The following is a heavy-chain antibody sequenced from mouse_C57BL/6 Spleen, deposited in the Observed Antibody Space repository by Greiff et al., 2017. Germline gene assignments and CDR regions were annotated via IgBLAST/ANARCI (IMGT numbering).Heavy chain of an antibody. D-gene: IGHD2-4*01. J-gene: IGHJ2*01. CDR1: GYTFTSYW. CDR2: IYPSDSET. V-gene: IGHV1-61*01. Sequence: QVQLQQPGAELVRPGSSVKLSCKASGYTFTSYWMDWVKQRPGQGLEWIGNIYPSDSETHYNQKFKDKATLTVDKSSSTAYMQLSSLTSEYSAVYYCARREVYYDYVGFDDWGQGTTLTVSS. CDR3: ARREVYYDYVGFDD.